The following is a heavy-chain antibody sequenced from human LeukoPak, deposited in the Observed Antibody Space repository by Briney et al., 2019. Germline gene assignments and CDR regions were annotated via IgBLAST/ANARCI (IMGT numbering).Heavy chain of an antibody. CDR3: AKVGGSNHETYGNWFDP. J-gene: IGHJ5*02. V-gene: IGHV3-30*18. CDR1: GFTFSSYG. Sequence: PGRSLRLSCAASGFTFSSYGMHWVRQAPGKGLEWVAVISYDGSNKYYADSVKGRFTISRDNSKNTLYLQMNSLRAEDTAVYYCAKVGGSNHETYGNWFDPWGQGTLVTVSS. D-gene: IGHD4-11*01. CDR2: ISYDGSNK.